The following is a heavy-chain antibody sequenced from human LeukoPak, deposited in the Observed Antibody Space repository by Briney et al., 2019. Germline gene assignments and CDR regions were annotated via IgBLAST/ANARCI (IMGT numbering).Heavy chain of an antibody. V-gene: IGHV3-23*01. CDR1: GFTFSSYA. Sequence: PGGSLRPSCAASGFTFSSYAMSWVRQAPGKGLEWVSSVSGSGGSTYYADSVKGRFTISRDNSKSTLFLQMNSLRAEDTAVYYCAKSSYYDSSGYYREYYFDYWGQGTLVTVSS. J-gene: IGHJ4*02. D-gene: IGHD3-22*01. CDR3: AKSSYYDSSGYYREYYFDY. CDR2: VSGSGGST.